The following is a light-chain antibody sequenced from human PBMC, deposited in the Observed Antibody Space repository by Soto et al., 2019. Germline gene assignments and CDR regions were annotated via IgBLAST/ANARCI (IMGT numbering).Light chain of an antibody. CDR1: QSISSSY. J-gene: IGKJ2*03. CDR3: QQTYRTPYS. Sequence: EIVLTQSPGTLSLSPGERATLSCRASQSISSSYLAWYQQKPGQAPRLLIYGASRRATGIPDRFSGSGSGTDFTLTISSLQPEDFATYYCQQTYRTPYSFGQGTKLEI. CDR2: GAS. V-gene: IGKV3-20*01.